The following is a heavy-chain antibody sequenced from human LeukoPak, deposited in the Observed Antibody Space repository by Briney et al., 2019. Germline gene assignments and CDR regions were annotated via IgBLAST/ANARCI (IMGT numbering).Heavy chain of an antibody. Sequence: ASVKVSCKASGYTFTGYYMHWVRQAPGQGLEWMGWIKPNSGGTNYAQKFQGRVTMTRDTSISTAYMELSRLRSDDTAVYYCARGGLLPRGQYYYYGMDVWGQGTTVTVSS. CDR3: ARGGLLPRGQYYYYGMDV. V-gene: IGHV1-2*02. D-gene: IGHD1-26*01. J-gene: IGHJ6*02. CDR2: IKPNSGGT. CDR1: GYTFTGYY.